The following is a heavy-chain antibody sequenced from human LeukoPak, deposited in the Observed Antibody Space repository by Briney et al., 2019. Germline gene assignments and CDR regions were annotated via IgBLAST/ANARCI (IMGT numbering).Heavy chain of an antibody. CDR2: ISGGGGST. D-gene: IGHD3-3*01. V-gene: IGHV3-23*01. CDR1: GFTFSSYA. J-gene: IGHJ5*02. CDR3: AKDSITIFGVVIVNWFDP. Sequence: GGSLRLSCAASGFTFSSYAMSWVRQAPGKGLEWVSAISGGGGSTYYADSVKGRFTISRDNSKNTLYLQMNSLRAEDTAVYYCAKDSITIFGVVIVNWFDPWGQGTLVTVSS.